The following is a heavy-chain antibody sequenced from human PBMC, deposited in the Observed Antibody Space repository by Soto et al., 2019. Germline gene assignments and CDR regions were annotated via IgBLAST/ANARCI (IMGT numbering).Heavy chain of an antibody. CDR2: IYYSGST. D-gene: IGHD5-18*01. J-gene: IGHJ4*02. V-gene: IGHV4-31*03. CDR3: ARGPRYSYGYYSFDY. Sequence: SETRSLTCTVSGGSISSGGYYWSWNRQHPGKGLEWIGYIYYSGSTYYNPSLNSRVTISVDTSKDQFSLKLSSVTAADTAVYYCARGPRYSYGYYSFDYWGQGTLVTGS. CDR1: GGSISSGGYY.